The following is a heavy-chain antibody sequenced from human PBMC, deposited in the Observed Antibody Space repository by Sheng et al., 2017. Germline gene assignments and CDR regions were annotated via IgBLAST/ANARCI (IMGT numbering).Heavy chain of an antibody. CDR3: ARQLTANDPS. D-gene: IGHD1-1*01. CDR1: GFTFKSYN. CDR2: ISGTGSYI. V-gene: IGHV3-21*01. Sequence: EAQLVESGGDLVNPGGSLRLSCAASGFTFKSYNMNWVRQAPGKGLEWVSFISGTGSYIFYADSVKGRFTISRDNAKNSLYLYMNSLRAEDTAMYYCARQLTANDPSWGQGTLVTVSS. J-gene: IGHJ5*02.